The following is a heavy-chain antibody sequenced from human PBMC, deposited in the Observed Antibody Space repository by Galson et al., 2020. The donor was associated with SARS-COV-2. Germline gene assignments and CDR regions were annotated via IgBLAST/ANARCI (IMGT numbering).Heavy chain of an antibody. CDR1: GFTFSSYG. CDR2: ISYDGSDK. CDR3: AKGRLWFVIDDAFDF. J-gene: IGHJ3*01. D-gene: IGHD3-10*01. V-gene: IGHV3-30*18. Sequence: TGGCLKISCAASGFTFSSYGMHWVRQAPGKRLEWVASISYDGSDKYYADSVRGRFAISRGNSKNTLYLQMNSLRTDDTAVYYCAKGRLWFVIDDAFDFWGQGTMVTVSS.